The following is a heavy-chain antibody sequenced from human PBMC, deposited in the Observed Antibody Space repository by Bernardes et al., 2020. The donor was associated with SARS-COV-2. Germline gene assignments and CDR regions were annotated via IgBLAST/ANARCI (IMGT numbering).Heavy chain of an antibody. CDR1: GFTVSSNY. V-gene: IGHV3-53*01. CDR2: IYRRGNT. CDR3: AKERRYNSAWYPIQFDY. Sequence: GGSLRLSCAASGFTVSSNYMSWVRQAPGKGLEWVAVIYRRGNTYYADSLQGRFTISRDNSKNTLYLHMNSLRAEDTAVYYCAKERRYNSAWYPIQFDYWGQGTLVTVSS. D-gene: IGHD6-19*01. J-gene: IGHJ4*02.